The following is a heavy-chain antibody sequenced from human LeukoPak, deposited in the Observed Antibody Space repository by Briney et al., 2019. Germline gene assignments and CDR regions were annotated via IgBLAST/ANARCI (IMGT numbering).Heavy chain of an antibody. CDR1: GLTFSNFA. V-gene: IGHV3-30*04. Sequence: GGSLNLSCAAPGLTFSNFAMPGFRQAPGKGLEWVAVISYDGSNKFYADSVKGRFTISRDNSKNTLHLQMNSLRAEDTAVYYCARSLATSYYYMDVWGKGTTVTVSS. J-gene: IGHJ6*03. D-gene: IGHD5-12*01. CDR2: ISYDGSNK. CDR3: ARSLATSYYYMDV.